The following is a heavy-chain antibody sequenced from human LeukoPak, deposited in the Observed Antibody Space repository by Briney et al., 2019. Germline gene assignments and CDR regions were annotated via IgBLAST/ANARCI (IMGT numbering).Heavy chain of an antibody. J-gene: IGHJ3*02. CDR3: ARLPSMTMVVTDAFDI. CDR2: IIPIFGTA. CDR1: GGTFSSYA. D-gene: IGHD4-23*01. V-gene: IGHV1-69*05. Sequence: SVKVSCKASGGTFSSYAVSWVRQAPGQGLEWMGRIIPIFGTANHAQKFQGRVTITTDESTSTAYMELSSLRSEDTAVYYCARLPSMTMVVTDAFDIWGQGTMVTVSS.